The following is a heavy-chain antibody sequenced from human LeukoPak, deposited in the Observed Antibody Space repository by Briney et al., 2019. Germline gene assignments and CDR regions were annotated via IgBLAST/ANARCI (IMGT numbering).Heavy chain of an antibody. V-gene: IGHV1-18*01. CDR1: GYTFTRYG. J-gene: IGHJ5*02. CDR2: ISAYNGNT. CDR3: AREAVPAAIPGGFDP. Sequence: GASVKVSCKASGYTFTRYGINWVRQAPGQGLEWMGWISAYNGNTNYAQKLQGRVTMTTDTSTSTAYMELRSLRSDDTAVYYCAREAVPAAIPGGFDPWGQGPLVTVSS. D-gene: IGHD2-2*02.